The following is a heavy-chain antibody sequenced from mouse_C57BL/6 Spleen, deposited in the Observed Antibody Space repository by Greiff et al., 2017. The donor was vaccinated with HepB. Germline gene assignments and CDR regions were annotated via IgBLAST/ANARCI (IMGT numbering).Heavy chain of an antibody. D-gene: IGHD1-3*01. CDR3: ARDYNAMDY. V-gene: IGHV5-16*01. CDR1: GFTFSDYY. Sequence: EVKLVESEGGLVQPGSSMKLSCTASGFTFSDYYMAWVRQVPEKGLEWVANINYDGSSTYYLDSLKSRFIISRDNAKNILYLQMSSLKSEDTATYDCARDYNAMDYWGQGTSVTVSS. CDR2: INYDGSST. J-gene: IGHJ4*01.